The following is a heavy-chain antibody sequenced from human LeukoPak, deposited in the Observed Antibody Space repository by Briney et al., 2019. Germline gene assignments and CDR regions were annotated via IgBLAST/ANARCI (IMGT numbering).Heavy chain of an antibody. CDR1: GDRLNGFW. CDR2: RYPADSDT. V-gene: IGHV5-51*01. CDR3: ARRGRSKGATWSRGFDI. D-gene: IGHD1-26*01. Sequence: GESLKIPCKGSGDRLNGFWLAWERHMPGKGLEFMGIRYPADSDTRYSPSFQGQVTISADKSIDTAYLQWSTLRASDTDIYSWARRGRSKGATWSRGFDIWGQGTMV. J-gene: IGHJ3*02.